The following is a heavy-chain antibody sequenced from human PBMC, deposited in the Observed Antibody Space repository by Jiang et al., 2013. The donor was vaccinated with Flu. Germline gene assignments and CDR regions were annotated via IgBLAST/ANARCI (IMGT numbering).Heavy chain of an antibody. CDR2: IYYSGST. V-gene: IGHV4-39*01. Sequence: GSGLVKPSETLSLTCTVSGGSISSSSYYWGWIRQPPGKGLEWIGSIYYSGSTYYNPSLKSRVTISVDTSKNQFSLKLSSVTAADTAVYYCARVAGDGYRGYYFDYWGQGTLVTVSS. D-gene: IGHD5-24*01. CDR1: GGSISSSSYY. J-gene: IGHJ4*02. CDR3: ARVAGDGYRGYYFDY.